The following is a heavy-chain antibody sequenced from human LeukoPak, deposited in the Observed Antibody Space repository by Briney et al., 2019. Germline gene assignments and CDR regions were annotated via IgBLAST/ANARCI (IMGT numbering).Heavy chain of an antibody. CDR3: AKLGFLEWSEYFYYMDV. Sequence: PGGSPRLSCAASGFTFSTYSMNCVRQAPGKGLEWVSYISSTSSHIYYADSVKGRFTISRDNAKNSVYLQMNSLRAEDTAVYFCAKLGFLEWSEYFYYMDVWGRGTTVTVSS. J-gene: IGHJ6*03. D-gene: IGHD3-3*01. CDR1: GFTFSTYS. V-gene: IGHV3-21*01. CDR2: ISSTSSHI.